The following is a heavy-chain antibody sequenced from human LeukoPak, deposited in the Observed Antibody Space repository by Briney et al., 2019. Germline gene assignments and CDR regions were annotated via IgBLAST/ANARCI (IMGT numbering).Heavy chain of an antibody. CDR3: ARSLVVPAHYYYYYYMDV. Sequence: PSETLSLTCTVSGGSISSSSHYWGWIRQPPEKGLEWIGSIYHSGSTYYNPSLNSRVTISVDTSKNQFSLKLRSVTAADTAVYYCARSLVVPAHYYYYYYMDVWGKGTTVTVSS. D-gene: IGHD2-2*01. CDR2: IYHSGST. CDR1: GGSISSSSHY. V-gene: IGHV4-39*01. J-gene: IGHJ6*03.